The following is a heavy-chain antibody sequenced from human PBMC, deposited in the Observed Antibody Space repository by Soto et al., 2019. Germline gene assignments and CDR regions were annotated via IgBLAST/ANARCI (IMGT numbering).Heavy chain of an antibody. V-gene: IGHV4-34*01. CDR2: INHSGST. D-gene: IGHD2-2*01. J-gene: IGHJ5*02. CDR1: GGSLSGYY. CDR3: ARGRYCSSTSCHNWFDP. Sequence: QVQLQQWGAGLLKPSETLSLTCAVYGGSLSGYYWSWIRQPPGKGLEWIGEINHSGSTNYNPSLKSRVTISVDTSKNQFSLKLSSVTAADTAVYYCARGRYCSSTSCHNWFDPWGQGTLVTVSS.